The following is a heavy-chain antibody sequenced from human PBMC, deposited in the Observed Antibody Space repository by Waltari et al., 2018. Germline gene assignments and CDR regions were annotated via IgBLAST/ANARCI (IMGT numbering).Heavy chain of an antibody. CDR2: IYYSGRT. D-gene: IGHD4-17*01. V-gene: IGHV4-39*07. CDR3: AREAVTTSAY. Sequence: QLQLQESGPGLVKPSETLSLTCTVSGGSISSSSYYWGWIRQPPGKGLEWIGSIYYSGRTYYNPSLKSRVTISVDTSKNQFSLKLSSVTAADTAVYYCAREAVTTSAYWGQGTLVTVSS. J-gene: IGHJ4*02. CDR1: GGSISSSSYY.